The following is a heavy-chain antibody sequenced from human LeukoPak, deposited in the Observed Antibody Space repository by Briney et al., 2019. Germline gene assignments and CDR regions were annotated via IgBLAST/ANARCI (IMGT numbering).Heavy chain of an antibody. V-gene: IGHV4-34*01. J-gene: IGHJ6*02. CDR3: ARGVYYYGMDV. Sequence: SETLSLTCAVYGGSFSGYYWSWIRQPPGKGLEWIGEINHSGSTNYNPSLKSRVTISVDTSKNQFSLKLSSVTAADTAVYYCARGVYYYGMDVWGQGATVTVSS. CDR1: GGSFSGYY. CDR2: INHSGST.